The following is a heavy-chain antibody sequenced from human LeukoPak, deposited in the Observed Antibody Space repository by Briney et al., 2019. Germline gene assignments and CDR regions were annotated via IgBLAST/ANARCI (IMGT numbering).Heavy chain of an antibody. J-gene: IGHJ4*02. CDR1: GGTFSSYA. D-gene: IGHD3-22*01. CDR2: IIPIFGTA. V-gene: IGHV1-69*05. Sequence: SVKVSCKASGGTFSSYAISWVRQAPGQELEWMGGIIPIFGTANYAQKFHGRVTITTDESTSTAYMELSSLRSEDTAVYYCARLNYDSSGYYYWGQGTLVTVSS. CDR3: ARLNYDSSGYYY.